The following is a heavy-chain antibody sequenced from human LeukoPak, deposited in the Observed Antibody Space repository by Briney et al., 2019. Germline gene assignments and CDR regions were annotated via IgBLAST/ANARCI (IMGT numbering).Heavy chain of an antibody. Sequence: ASVKVSCKASGYXFATYYMHWVRQAPGQGLEWMGIINPSTGTTNYAQKFQGRVTMTRDTSTTTVYMELSSLRSEDTAVFYCARGGRVAASFFDYWGQGTLVTVSS. CDR3: ARGGRVAASFFDY. J-gene: IGHJ4*02. CDR2: INPSTGTT. CDR1: GYXFATYY. V-gene: IGHV1-46*01. D-gene: IGHD6-13*01.